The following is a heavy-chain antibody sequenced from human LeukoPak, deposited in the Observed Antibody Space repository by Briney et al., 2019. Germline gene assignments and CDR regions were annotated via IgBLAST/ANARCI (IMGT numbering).Heavy chain of an antibody. Sequence: GESLKISCKGSGYRFTSYWIGWVRQMPGKGLEWMGIIYPGDSDTRYSPSFQGQVTISADKSISTAYLQWSSLKASDTAMYYCARPRRWLQSGNYYFDYWGQGTLVTVSS. J-gene: IGHJ4*02. D-gene: IGHD5-24*01. V-gene: IGHV5-51*01. CDR2: IYPGDSDT. CDR3: ARPRRWLQSGNYYFDY. CDR1: GYRFTSYW.